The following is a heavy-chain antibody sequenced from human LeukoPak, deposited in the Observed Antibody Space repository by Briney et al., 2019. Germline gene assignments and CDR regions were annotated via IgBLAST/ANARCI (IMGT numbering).Heavy chain of an antibody. CDR3: ARLGSYWGAFDY. CDR2: IYYSGST. V-gene: IGHV4-59*01. D-gene: IGHD3-10*01. Sequence: PSETLSLTCTVSGGSISSYYWSWIRQPPGKGLEWIGYIYYSGSTNYNPSLKSRVTISVDTSKNQFSLKLSSVTAADTAVYYCARLGSYWGAFDYWGQGTLDTVSS. CDR1: GGSISSYY. J-gene: IGHJ4*02.